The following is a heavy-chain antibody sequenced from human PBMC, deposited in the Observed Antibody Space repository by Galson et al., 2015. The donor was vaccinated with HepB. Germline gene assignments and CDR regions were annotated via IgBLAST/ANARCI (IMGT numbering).Heavy chain of an antibody. D-gene: IGHD6-13*01. Sequence: SLRLSCTASGFTFRSYSMNWVRQAPGKGLEWVSSISSGSTYIYYADSVKGRFTISRDNSKNPLYLQMNSLRAEDTAVYYCARTPKAIATAGKGGPIDYWGQGTLVAVSS. J-gene: IGHJ4*02. V-gene: IGHV3-21*01. CDR1: GFTFRSYS. CDR3: ARTPKAIATAGKGGPIDY. CDR2: ISSGSTYI.